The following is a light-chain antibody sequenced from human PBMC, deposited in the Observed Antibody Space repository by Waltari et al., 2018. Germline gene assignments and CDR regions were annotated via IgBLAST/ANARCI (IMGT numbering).Light chain of an antibody. CDR2: GAS. V-gene: IGKV3D-15*03. CDR3: QQYNNWPPGT. J-gene: IGKJ1*01. CDR1: QSISSN. Sequence: EIVMTQSPATLSVSPGERATLSCRASQSISSNLAWYQQKPGQAPRLLIYGASIRATGIPARFGGSGSGTEFTLTISILQSEDFAVYFCQQYNNWPPGTFGQGTKVEIK.